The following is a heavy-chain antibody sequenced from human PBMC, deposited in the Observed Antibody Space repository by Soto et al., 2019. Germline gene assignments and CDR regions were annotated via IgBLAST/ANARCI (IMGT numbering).Heavy chain of an antibody. CDR2: IYSGGST. J-gene: IGHJ4*02. CDR1: GFSVSSSH. Sequence: PGGSLRLSCASSGFSVSSSHMIWVRQAPGKGLEWVSVIYSGGSTYYADSVKGRFTISRDNAKNTLYLQMNSLRAEDTAVYYCARGSNHFDYWGQGTLVTVSS. V-gene: IGHV3-53*01. D-gene: IGHD4-4*01. CDR3: ARGSNHFDY.